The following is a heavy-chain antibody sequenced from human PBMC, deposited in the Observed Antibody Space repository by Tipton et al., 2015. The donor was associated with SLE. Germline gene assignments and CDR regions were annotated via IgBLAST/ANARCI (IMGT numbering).Heavy chain of an antibody. CDR1: GYTFTSYD. Sequence: QLVQSGAEVKKPGASVKVSCKASGYTFTSYDINWVRQATGQGLEWMGWMNPNSGNTGYAQKFQGRVTMTRNTSISTAYMELSSLRSEDTAVYYCARLPSPYYVILTGYYDDYWGQGTLVTVSS. D-gene: IGHD3-9*01. J-gene: IGHJ4*02. CDR3: ARLPSPYYVILTGYYDDY. CDR2: MNPNSGNT. V-gene: IGHV1-8*02.